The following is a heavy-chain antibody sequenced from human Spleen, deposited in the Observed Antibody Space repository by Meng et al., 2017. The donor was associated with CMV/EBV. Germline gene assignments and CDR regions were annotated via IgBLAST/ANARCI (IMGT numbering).Heavy chain of an antibody. CDR2: ISYDGSNK. CDR3: AKDSSVAAHYYYYAMDV. V-gene: IGHV3-30-3*01. CDR1: GFTFSSYA. D-gene: IGHD6-19*01. J-gene: IGHJ6*02. Sequence: GESLKISCAASGFTFSSYAMHWVRQAPGKGLEWVAVISYDGSNKYYADSVKGRFTISRDNSEYTLYLQMNSLRAEDTAVYYCAKDSSVAAHYYYYAMDVWGQGATVTVSS.